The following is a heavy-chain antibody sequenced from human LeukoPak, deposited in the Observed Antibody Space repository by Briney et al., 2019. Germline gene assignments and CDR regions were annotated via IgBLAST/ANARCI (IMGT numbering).Heavy chain of an antibody. V-gene: IGHV3-21*01. CDR3: ARPSTGEQWLVPYYYYMDV. CDR2: ISSSSSYI. CDR1: GFTFSSYS. Sequence: PGGSLRLSCAASGFTFSSYSMNWVRQAPGKGLEWVSSISSSSSYIYYADSVKGRFTISRDNAKNSLYLQMNSLRAEDTAVYYCARPSTGEQWLVPYYYYMDVWGKGTTVTVSS. J-gene: IGHJ6*03. D-gene: IGHD6-19*01.